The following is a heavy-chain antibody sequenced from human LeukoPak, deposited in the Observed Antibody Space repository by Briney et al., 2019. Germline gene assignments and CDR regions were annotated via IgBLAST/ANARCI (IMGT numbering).Heavy chain of an antibody. J-gene: IGHJ4*02. Sequence: GGSLRLSCAVSVFTFNNYAMHWVRQATGKGLEWVSVMTNGGSGTGYADSVKGRFTNSRDNAKNTLYLQMNSLRAEDTAVYYCARHQGYRIDYWGQGTLVTVSS. D-gene: IGHD3-16*02. CDR1: VFTFNNYA. CDR3: ARHQGYRIDY. V-gene: IGHV3-74*01. CDR2: MTNGGSGT.